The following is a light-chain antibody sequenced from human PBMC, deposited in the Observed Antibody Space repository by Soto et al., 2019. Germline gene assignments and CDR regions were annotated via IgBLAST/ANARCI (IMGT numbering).Light chain of an antibody. CDR1: QSVSSY. CDR3: QQRSNWPPYSFP. J-gene: IGKJ3*01. V-gene: IGKV3-11*01. CDR2: DAS. Sequence: EIVLTQSPATLSLSPGERATLSCRASQSVSSYLAWYQQKPGQAPRLLIYDASNSATGIPARFSGSGSGTAFTLTISSLEPEDFAVYYCQQRSNWPPYSFPFCPGTKVPIK.